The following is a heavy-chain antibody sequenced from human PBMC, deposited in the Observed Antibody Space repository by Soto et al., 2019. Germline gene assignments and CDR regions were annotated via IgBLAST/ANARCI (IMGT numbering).Heavy chain of an antibody. J-gene: IGHJ4*02. D-gene: IGHD3-10*01. CDR1: GFPFTTYG. Sequence: QVQLVESGGGVVQPGRSLRLSCAASGFPFTTYGMHWVREGPGKGLEWVAVISYDGSNKYYADSVKGRFTISRDNSKNALYLQMNGRRPEDTALYYCVGGQYYFDYRGQGTLVTVSS. CDR2: ISYDGSNK. V-gene: IGHV3-30*03. CDR3: VGGQYYFDY.